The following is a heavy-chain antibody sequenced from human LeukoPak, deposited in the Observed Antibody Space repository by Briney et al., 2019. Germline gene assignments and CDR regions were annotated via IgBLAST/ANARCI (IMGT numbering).Heavy chain of an antibody. J-gene: IGHJ5*02. Sequence: GASVKVSCKASGYTFTSYAMPWVRQAPGQRLEWMGWINAGNGNTKYSQKLQGRVTINRDTSASPAYMEPSSLRSEDTAVYCCAIDVGDSPEYNWFVPWGQGTLVSVSS. V-gene: IGHV1-3*01. CDR2: INAGNGNT. CDR3: AIDVGDSPEYNWFVP. D-gene: IGHD4-17*01. CDR1: GYTFTSYA.